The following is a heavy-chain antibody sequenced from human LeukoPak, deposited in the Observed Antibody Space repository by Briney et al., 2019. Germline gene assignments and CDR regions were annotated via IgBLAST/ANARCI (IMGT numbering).Heavy chain of an antibody. D-gene: IGHD4-17*01. Sequence: GGSLRLSCAASGFTFDDYAMHWVRQAPGQGLKWVSGISWNSGSLGYADSVKGRFTISRDNAKNSLYLQMNSLRAEDTALYYCAKDDYGDHSFDYWGQGTLVTVSS. CDR1: GFTFDDYA. CDR3: AKDDYGDHSFDY. V-gene: IGHV3-9*01. CDR2: ISWNSGSL. J-gene: IGHJ4*02.